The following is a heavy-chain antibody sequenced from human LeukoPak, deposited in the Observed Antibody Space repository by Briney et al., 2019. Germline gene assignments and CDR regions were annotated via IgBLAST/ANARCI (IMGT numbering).Heavy chain of an antibody. CDR2: IYPGDSGP. CDR1: GYSFTSYC. J-gene: IGHJ3*01. Sequence: KSGESLKISCKVSGYSFTSYCIGCGRQMPGKGLEWMGIIYPGDSGPTYSPSFQGQVTISVDKSINTAYLQWSSLQASDTAMYYCGMSGDRVPLQDDVFDVWGQGTMVTVST. V-gene: IGHV5-51*01. CDR3: GMSGDRVPLQDDVFDV. D-gene: IGHD1-26*01.